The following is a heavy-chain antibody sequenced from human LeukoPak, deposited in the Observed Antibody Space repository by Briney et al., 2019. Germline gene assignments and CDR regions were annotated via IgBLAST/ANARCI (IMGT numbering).Heavy chain of an antibody. J-gene: IGHJ6*03. CDR1: AYSISSGYY. CDR2: IYHSGNT. Sequence: SETLSLTCTVSAYSISSGYYWGWIRQPPGKGLEWIGSIYHSGNTYYNPSLKSRVTISVDTSKNQFSLKLTSVTAADTAVYYCTRAASSGPLFTYHMDVWGKGNTVTVSS. D-gene: IGHD3-22*01. CDR3: TRAASSGPLFTYHMDV. V-gene: IGHV4-38-2*02.